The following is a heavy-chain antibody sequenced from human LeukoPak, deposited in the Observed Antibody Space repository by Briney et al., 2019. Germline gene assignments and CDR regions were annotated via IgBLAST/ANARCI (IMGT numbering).Heavy chain of an antibody. Sequence: SETLSLTCTVSGGSISGYFWSWIRQPPGKGLEWIGYIYYSGSTNYNPSLKSRVTISVDTSKNQFSLKLSSVTAADTAVYYCAREAPHYYDSSGYYYSLYDAFDIWGQGTMVTVSS. CDR2: IYYSGST. CDR3: AREAPHYYDSSGYYYSLYDAFDI. J-gene: IGHJ3*02. CDR1: GGSISGYF. V-gene: IGHV4-59*01. D-gene: IGHD3-22*01.